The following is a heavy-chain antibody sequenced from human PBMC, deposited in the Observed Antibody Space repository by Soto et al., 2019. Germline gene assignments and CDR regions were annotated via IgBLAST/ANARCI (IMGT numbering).Heavy chain of an antibody. CDR3: AREVERGYSYGYLEY. CDR1: GYTFTSYY. D-gene: IGHD5-18*01. V-gene: IGHV1-46*01. Sequence: QVQLVQSGAEVKKPGASVKVSCKASGYTFTSYYMHWVRQAPGQGLECMGIINPSGGSTSYAQKFQGRGTMTRDTSTSTVYMELSSLRSEDTAVYYCAREVERGYSYGYLEYWGQGTLVTVSS. CDR2: INPSGGST. J-gene: IGHJ4*02.